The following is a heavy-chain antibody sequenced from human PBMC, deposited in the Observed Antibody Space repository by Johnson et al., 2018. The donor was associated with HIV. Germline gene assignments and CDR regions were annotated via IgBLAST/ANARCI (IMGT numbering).Heavy chain of an antibody. D-gene: IGHD3-10*01. V-gene: IGHV3-53*01. CDR3: ASSSLAWGVDSFDI. CDR1: GFTVSTNY. J-gene: IGHJ3*02. Sequence: VQLVESGGGLIQPGGSLRLSCAASGFTVSTNYMGWVRLAPGKVLEWVSYIERNSMTDYADSVKGRFTVSRDSSKNTLYLQMNSLRVEDTAVYYCASSSLAWGVDSFDIWGQGTKVTVSS. CDR2: IERNSMT.